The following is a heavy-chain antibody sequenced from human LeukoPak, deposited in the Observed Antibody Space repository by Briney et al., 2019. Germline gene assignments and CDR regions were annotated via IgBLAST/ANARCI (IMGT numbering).Heavy chain of an antibody. J-gene: IGHJ4*02. D-gene: IGHD4-17*01. CDR3: ARYYGDYVGLIDY. CDR1: GGSISSYY. V-gene: IGHV4-59*01. Sequence: SETLSLTCTVSGGSISSYYWSWIRQPPAKGLDWIGYIYYSGSTNYNPSLKSRVTISVDTSKNQFSLKLSSVTAADTAVYYCARYYGDYVGLIDYWGQGTLVTVSS. CDR2: IYYSGST.